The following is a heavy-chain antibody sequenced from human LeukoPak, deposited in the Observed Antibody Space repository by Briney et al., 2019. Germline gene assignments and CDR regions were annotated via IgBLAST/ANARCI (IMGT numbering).Heavy chain of an antibody. V-gene: IGHV3-30*01. CDR3: ARDLWNFYDDSGYNRDFDS. J-gene: IGHJ5*01. D-gene: IGHD3-22*01. Sequence: GGSLRLSCAASGFTFSSYAMHWVRQAPGKGLEWVAVISYDGSNKYYADSVKGRFTISRDNSKNTLYLQMNSLRADDTAVYYCARDLWNFYDDSGYNRDFDSWGQGTLVTVSS. CDR1: GFTFSSYA. CDR2: ISYDGSNK.